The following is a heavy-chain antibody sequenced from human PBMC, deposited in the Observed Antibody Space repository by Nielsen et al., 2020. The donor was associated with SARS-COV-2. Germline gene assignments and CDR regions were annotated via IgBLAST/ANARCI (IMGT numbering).Heavy chain of an antibody. J-gene: IGHJ6*02. CDR3: ASAGYYYGMDV. CDR1: GFTVSSNY. CDR2: IKQDGSEK. Sequence: GESLKISCAASGFTVSSNYMSWVRQAPGKGLEWVANIKQDGSEKYYVDSVKGRFTISRDNAKNSLYLQMNSLRAEDTAVYYCASAGYYYGMDVWGQGTTVTVSS. V-gene: IGHV3-7*01.